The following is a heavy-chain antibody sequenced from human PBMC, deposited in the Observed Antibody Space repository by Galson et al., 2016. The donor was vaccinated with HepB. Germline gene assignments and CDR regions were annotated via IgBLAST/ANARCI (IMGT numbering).Heavy chain of an antibody. D-gene: IGHD2-2*01. J-gene: IGHJ1*01. CDR1: GDSVSSNDAI. CDR3: ARDTSTWDCLGTEYFHH. Sequence: CAISGDSVSSNDAIWNWIRQSPSRGLEWLGRTYYRSKWYNHYAVSVKSRITIDPDTSRNQISLQLNSVTPEDTAVYYCARDTSTWDCLGTEYFHHWGQGTLVTVSS. V-gene: IGHV6-1*01. CDR2: TYYRSKWYN.